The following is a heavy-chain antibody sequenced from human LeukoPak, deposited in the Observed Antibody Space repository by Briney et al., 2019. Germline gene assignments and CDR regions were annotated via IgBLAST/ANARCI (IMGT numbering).Heavy chain of an antibody. CDR1: GYTFTSYG. CDR3: ARVTTVTDPDAFDI. CDR2: ISAYNGNT. D-gene: IGHD4-17*01. J-gene: IGHJ3*02. V-gene: IGHV1-18*01. Sequence: ASVKVSCKASGYTFTSYGISWVRQAPEQGLEWMGWISAYNGNTNYAQKLQGRVTMTTDTSTSTAYMELRSLRSDDTAVYYCARVTTVTDPDAFDIWGQGTMVTVSS.